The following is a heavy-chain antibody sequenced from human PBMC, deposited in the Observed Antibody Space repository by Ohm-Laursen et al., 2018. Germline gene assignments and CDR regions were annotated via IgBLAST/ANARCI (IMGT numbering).Heavy chain of an antibody. Sequence: SETLSLTCTVSGGSISNYYWSWIRQPAGKGLEWIGRIYTSGTTNYNPSLKSRVTMSLDTSKNQFSLKLSSVTAADTAVYYCARDNYDILTENWFDPWGRGTLVTVSS. CDR1: GGSISNYY. CDR3: ARDNYDILTENWFDP. J-gene: IGHJ5*02. V-gene: IGHV4-4*07. CDR2: IYTSGTT. D-gene: IGHD3-9*01.